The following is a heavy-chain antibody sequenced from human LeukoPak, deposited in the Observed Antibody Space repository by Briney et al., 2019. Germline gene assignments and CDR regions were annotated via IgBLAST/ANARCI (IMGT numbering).Heavy chain of an antibody. Sequence: PSETLSLTCTVSGGSISSYYWSWIRQPAGKGLEWIGRIYTSGSTNYNPSLKSRVTISVDKSKNQFSLKLSSVTAADTAVYYCAREGAVAPHYYYMDVWGKGTTVTVSS. D-gene: IGHD6-19*01. CDR1: GGSISSYY. J-gene: IGHJ6*03. V-gene: IGHV4-4*07. CDR2: IYTSGST. CDR3: AREGAVAPHYYYMDV.